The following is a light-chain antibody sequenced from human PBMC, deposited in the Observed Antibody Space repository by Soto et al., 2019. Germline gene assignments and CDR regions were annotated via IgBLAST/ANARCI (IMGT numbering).Light chain of an antibody. J-gene: IGKJ2*01. CDR2: KAS. CDR3: QQYNSYWYS. CDR1: QSISSW. Sequence: DIQMTQSPSTLSASVGDRVTITCRASQSISSWLAWYQQKPGKAPKLLIYKASSLESGVPSRFSGSGSGTEFTLTISSLQPDHFATYYCQQYNSYWYSFGQGTKLEIK. V-gene: IGKV1-5*03.